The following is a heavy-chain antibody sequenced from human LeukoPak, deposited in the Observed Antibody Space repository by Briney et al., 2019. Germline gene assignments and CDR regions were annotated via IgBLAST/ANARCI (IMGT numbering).Heavy chain of an antibody. Sequence: EAGGSLRLSCAASGLSFGSSGMNWVRQAPGKGLEWVSYISSTGSTIYYADSVKGRFTISRDNARNSLFLSMSSLRAEDTAVYYCARSILVGATGGFDIWGQGTMVTVS. V-gene: IGHV3-48*03. D-gene: IGHD1-26*01. J-gene: IGHJ3*02. CDR1: GLSFGSSG. CDR3: ARSILVGATGGFDI. CDR2: ISSTGSTI.